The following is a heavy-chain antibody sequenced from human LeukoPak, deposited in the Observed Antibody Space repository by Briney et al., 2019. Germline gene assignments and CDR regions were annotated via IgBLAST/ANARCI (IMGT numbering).Heavy chain of an antibody. J-gene: IGHJ3*02. CDR2: IIPIFGTA. Sequence: SVKVSCKASGGTFSSYAISWVRQAPGQGLEWMGGIIPIFGTANYAQKFQGRVTITADKSTGTAYMELSSLRSEDTAVYYCARHGWELLVAAFDIWGQGTMVTVSS. CDR1: GGTFSSYA. D-gene: IGHD1-26*01. V-gene: IGHV1-69*06. CDR3: ARHGWELLVAAFDI.